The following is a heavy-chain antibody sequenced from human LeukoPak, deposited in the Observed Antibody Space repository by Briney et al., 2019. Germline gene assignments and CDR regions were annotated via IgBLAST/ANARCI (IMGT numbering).Heavy chain of an antibody. V-gene: IGHV3-13*01. CDR1: GFTFSSYD. CDR2: ISSAGDT. J-gene: IGHJ6*02. Sequence: GGSLRLSCAASGFTFSSYDIYWVRQATGKGLEWVSSISSAGDTYYLGSVKGRFTISRENAKNFLYLQMNNLRAEDTAVYYCARYCSSSRCYSSGLSHGLDVWGQGTTVTVSS. D-gene: IGHD2-2*01. CDR3: ARYCSSSRCYSSGLSHGLDV.